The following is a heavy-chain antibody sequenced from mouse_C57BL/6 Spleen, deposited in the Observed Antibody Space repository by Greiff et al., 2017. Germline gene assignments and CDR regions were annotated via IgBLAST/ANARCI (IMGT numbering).Heavy chain of an antibody. D-gene: IGHD2-3*01. J-gene: IGHJ4*01. Sequence: VQLKQSGGGLVKPGGSLKLSCAASGFTFSDYGMHWVRQAPEKGLEWVAYISSGSSTIYYADTVKGRFTISRDNAKNTLFLQMTSLRSEDTAMYYCARWLLSYAMDYWGQGTSVTVSS. CDR1: GFTFSDYG. CDR3: ARWLLSYAMDY. CDR2: ISSGSSTI. V-gene: IGHV5-17*01.